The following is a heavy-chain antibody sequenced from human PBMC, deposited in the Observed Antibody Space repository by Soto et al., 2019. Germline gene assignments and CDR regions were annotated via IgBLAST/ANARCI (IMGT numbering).Heavy chain of an antibody. CDR1: GGSISSSSYY. Sequence: QLQLQESGPGLVKPSETLSLTCTVSGGSISSSSYYWGWIRQPPGKGLEWIGSIYYSGSTYYNPSLKSTVPISVDTSKNQFSLKLSSVTAADTAVYYCARHPLRSFRGGACLPRLLAVAGRFDSWGQGTLVTVSS. CDR2: IYYSGST. CDR3: ARHPLRSFRGGACLPRLLAVAGRFDS. D-gene: IGHD6-19*01. V-gene: IGHV4-39*01. J-gene: IGHJ4*02.